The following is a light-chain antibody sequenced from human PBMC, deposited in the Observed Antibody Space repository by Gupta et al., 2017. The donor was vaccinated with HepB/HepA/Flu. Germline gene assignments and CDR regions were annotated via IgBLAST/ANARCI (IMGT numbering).Light chain of an antibody. CDR3: QQGYSSPWT. CDR2: KAS. Sequence: DIQMTQSPSTLSASVGDRVTITCRASQSISTWLAWYQQKPGKAPKLLIYKASRLESGVPSRFSGSGSGTXFTLTIXSLQPDDFAIYYCQQGYSSPWTFGXGTKVEIK. J-gene: IGKJ1*01. CDR1: QSISTW. V-gene: IGKV1-5*03.